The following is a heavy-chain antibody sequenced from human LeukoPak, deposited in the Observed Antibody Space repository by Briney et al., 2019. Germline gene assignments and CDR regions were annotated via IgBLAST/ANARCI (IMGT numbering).Heavy chain of an antibody. Sequence: PGRSLRRSCAASGFTFSSYAMHWVRQAPGKGLEWVAVISYDGSNKYYADSVKGRFTISRDNSKNTLYLQMNSLRAEDTAVYYCARDSHYGGNSNAFDIWGQGTMVTVSS. V-gene: IGHV3-30-3*01. CDR1: GFTFSSYA. J-gene: IGHJ3*02. CDR2: ISYDGSNK. CDR3: ARDSHYGGNSNAFDI. D-gene: IGHD4-23*01.